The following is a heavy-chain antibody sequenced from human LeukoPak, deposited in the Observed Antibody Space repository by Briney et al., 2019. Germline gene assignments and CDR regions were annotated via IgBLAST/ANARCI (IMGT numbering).Heavy chain of an antibody. CDR1: GYTFTSYG. J-gene: IGHJ3*02. V-gene: IGHV1-18*01. Sequence: ASVKVSCKASGYTFTSYGISWVRQAPGQGLEWMGWISAYNGNTNYAQKLQGRVTMTTDTSTSTAYMELRSLRSDDTAVYYCARDGAVTGTYDVFDIWAQGTMVTVSS. CDR2: ISAYNGNT. D-gene: IGHD2/OR15-2a*01. CDR3: ARDGAVTGTYDVFDI.